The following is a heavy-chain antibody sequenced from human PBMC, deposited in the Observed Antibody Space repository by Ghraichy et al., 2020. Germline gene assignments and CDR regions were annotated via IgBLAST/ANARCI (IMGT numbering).Heavy chain of an antibody. D-gene: IGHD3-3*01. V-gene: IGHV4-59*02. CDR1: GASVNSYC. CDR3: ARDSRFLESNYYYYGMDV. J-gene: IGHJ6*02. CDR2: ICNSGST. Sequence: SETLSLTCTVSGASVNSYCWSWIRQPPGKGLEWIAYICNSGSTSYNPSLKSRVAISVDTSKNQLSLKLSSVTAADTAVYYCARDSRFLESNYYYYGMDVWGQGTTATVSS.